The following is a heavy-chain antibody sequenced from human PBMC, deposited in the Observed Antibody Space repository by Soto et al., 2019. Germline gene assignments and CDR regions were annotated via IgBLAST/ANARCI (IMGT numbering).Heavy chain of an antibody. Sequence: PGEPLKISCHASGYRFTAYWITWVRQMPGKGLEWRATIDPSDSYVDYSPSFRGHVTFSVDRSITTVYLQWNSLKASDSAMYFCTRRASSSFYHFDFWGQGALVTVSS. CDR3: TRRASSSFYHFDF. J-gene: IGHJ4*02. CDR2: IDPSDSYV. D-gene: IGHD2-2*01. V-gene: IGHV5-10-1*01. CDR1: GYRFTAYW.